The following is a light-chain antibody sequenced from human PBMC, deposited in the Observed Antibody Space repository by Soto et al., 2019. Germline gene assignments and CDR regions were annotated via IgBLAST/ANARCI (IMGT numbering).Light chain of an antibody. CDR1: QSISSY. CDR3: QQTYSTPYT. Sequence: DIQMTQSPSSLSASVGDRVTITCRASQSISSYLNWYQHKPGKAPKLLIYAASSLQSGVPSEFGGSGSGTDFTLTISSLQPEDFATYYCQQTYSTPYTFGQGTKLEIK. CDR2: AAS. J-gene: IGKJ2*01. V-gene: IGKV1-39*01.